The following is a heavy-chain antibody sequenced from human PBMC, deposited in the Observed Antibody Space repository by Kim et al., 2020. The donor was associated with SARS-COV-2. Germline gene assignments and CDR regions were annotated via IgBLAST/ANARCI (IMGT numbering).Heavy chain of an antibody. CDR3: ARGGYCSSTSCYWWWFDP. Sequence: KGRVTISVDTSKNQCSLKLSSVTAADTAVYYCARGGYCSSTSCYWWWFDPWGQGTLVTVSS. J-gene: IGHJ5*02. V-gene: IGHV4-59*09. D-gene: IGHD2-2*01.